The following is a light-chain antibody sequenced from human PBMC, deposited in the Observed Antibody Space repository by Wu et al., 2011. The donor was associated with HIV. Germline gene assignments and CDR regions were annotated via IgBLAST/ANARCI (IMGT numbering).Light chain of an antibody. V-gene: IGKV3-11*01. J-gene: IGKJ5*01. CDR2: DAF. CDR1: QSVSSN. CDR3: QQRRSWPLT. Sequence: EIVLTQSPGTLSLSPGERATLSCRASQSVSSNLAWYQQKPGQAPRLLIYDAFNRDTGIPARFSGSGSGTDFTLIISNLEPEDFAVYYCQQRRSWPLTFGQGTRLEI.